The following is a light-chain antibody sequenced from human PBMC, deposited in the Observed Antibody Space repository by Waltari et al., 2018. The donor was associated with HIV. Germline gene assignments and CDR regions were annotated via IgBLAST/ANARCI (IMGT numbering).Light chain of an antibody. V-gene: IGLV1-40*01. Sequence: QSVLTQPPSVSGAPGQKVTISCTWSTSNTGADYAVYWYQQLPGRAPKVLIYGNNKRPSGVPDRFSGSKSGTSASLAITGLQSDDEADYYCQSYDSGLGALFGGGTKVTVL. J-gene: IGLJ3*02. CDR2: GNN. CDR3: QSYDSGLGAL. CDR1: TSNTGADYA.